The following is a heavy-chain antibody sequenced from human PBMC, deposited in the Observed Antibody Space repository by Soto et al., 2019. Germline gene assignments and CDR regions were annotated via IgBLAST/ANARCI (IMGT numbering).Heavy chain of an antibody. V-gene: IGHV1-18*01. J-gene: IGHJ5*01. D-gene: IGHD2-15*01. CDR1: GYTFSSHG. CDR2: ISGYNGNA. CDR3: AREGSYGWYDC. Sequence: QVQLVQSGAEVRKPGASVKVSCKASGYTFSSHGIIWVRQAPGQGLEWMGWISGYNGNAKYAQRFQGRVTMTTDTSTSIFYMDLRGLGSDDSAVYYCAREGSYGWYDCWGQGTLVTVSS.